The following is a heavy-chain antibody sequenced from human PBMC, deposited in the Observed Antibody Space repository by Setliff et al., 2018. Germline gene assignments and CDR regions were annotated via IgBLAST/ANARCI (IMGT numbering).Heavy chain of an antibody. J-gene: IGHJ4*02. Sequence: SETLSLTCAVYGDSFSDYYWGWIRQPPGKGLEWIGEINHTGSPNWIGEINHSGSPNYNPSLKSRVTMSVDTSKNQFSLKLTSVTAADTAVYYCRVSVDMIEVDSWAQGTLVNVSS. CDR3: RVSVDMIEVDS. CDR1: GDSFSDYY. CDR2: INHSGSP. D-gene: IGHD3-22*01. V-gene: IGHV4-34*01.